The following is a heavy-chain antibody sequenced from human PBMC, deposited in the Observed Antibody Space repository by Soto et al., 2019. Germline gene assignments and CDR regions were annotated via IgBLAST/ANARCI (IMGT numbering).Heavy chain of an antibody. CDR1: GFTFSSYA. J-gene: IGHJ6*01. CDR3: AKGGTGQQLVHYYYYGMDV. D-gene: IGHD6-13*01. CDR2: ISGSGGNT. V-gene: IGHV3-23*01. Sequence: EVQLLESGGGLVQPGGSLRLSCAASGFTFSSYAMSWVRQAPGKGLEWVSIISGSGGNTYYADSVRGRFTISRDNSKNTLYLQMNSLRAEDTAVYYCAKGGTGQQLVHYYYYGMDVWGQGNTVTVSS.